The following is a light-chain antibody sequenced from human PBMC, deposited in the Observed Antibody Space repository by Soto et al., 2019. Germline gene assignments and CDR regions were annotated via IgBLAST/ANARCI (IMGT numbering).Light chain of an antibody. CDR3: QQYNGYSPWT. CDR2: AAS. J-gene: IGKJ1*01. Sequence: DIQMTQSPSSLSASVGDRVTITCRASQSISSYLNWYQQKPGKAPKLLIYAASSLQSGVPSRFSGSGSGTDFILTISSLQPDDSATYYCQQYNGYSPWTFGQGTKVDI. V-gene: IGKV1-39*01. CDR1: QSISSY.